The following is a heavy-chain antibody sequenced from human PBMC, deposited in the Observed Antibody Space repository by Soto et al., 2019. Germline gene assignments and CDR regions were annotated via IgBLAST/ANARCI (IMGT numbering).Heavy chain of an antibody. V-gene: IGHV1-3*01. CDR1: GYTFTSYA. Sequence: ASVKVSCKASGYTFTSYAMHWVRQAPGQRLEWMGWINAGNGNTKYSQKFQGRVTITRDTSASTAYMELSSLRSEDTAVYYCARDGIAAAGTYYYYYMDVWGKGTTVTVSS. D-gene: IGHD6-13*01. CDR3: ARDGIAAAGTYYYYYMDV. J-gene: IGHJ6*03. CDR2: INAGNGNT.